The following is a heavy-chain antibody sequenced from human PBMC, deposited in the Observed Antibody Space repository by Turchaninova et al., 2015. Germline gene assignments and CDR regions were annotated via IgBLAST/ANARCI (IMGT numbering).Heavy chain of an antibody. V-gene: IGHV4-4*02. CDR3: ARDGEGSDYGEDY. CDR1: DGSNSHRKC. J-gene: IGHJ4*02. CDR2: IYHSGST. D-gene: IGHD4-17*01. Sequence: QLQQSGPGRVNPSGDLDHTCAVADGSNSHRKCLRWVRQPPRKGLRLSGEIYHSGSTNYNPSHKSRVTISVDKSKNQFSLKLSSVTAADTAGYYCARDGEGSDYGEDYWGQGTLVTVSS.